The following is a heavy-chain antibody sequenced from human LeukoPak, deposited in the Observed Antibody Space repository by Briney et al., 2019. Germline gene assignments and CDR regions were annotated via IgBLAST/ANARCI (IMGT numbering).Heavy chain of an antibody. CDR3: SRQRSSSSHC. V-gene: IGHV4-38-2*01. D-gene: IGHD6-6*01. CDR1: GSSLSSDYY. CDR2: SHHDGRA. Sequence: SETLSLTCAVSGSSLSSDYYWSWIRQPPGKGLEWIGSSHHDGRAYYSPSLKSRATISVDTSKKQFSLRLSSVTAADTALYFCSRQRSSSSHCWGQGTLVTVPS. J-gene: IGHJ4*02.